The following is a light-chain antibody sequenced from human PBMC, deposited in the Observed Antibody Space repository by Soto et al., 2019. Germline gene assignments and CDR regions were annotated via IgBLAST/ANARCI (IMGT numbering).Light chain of an antibody. V-gene: IGKV3-11*01. CDR3: QQYGGTPPIT. CDR2: DAS. Sequence: EIVFTHSPAPLSLSPVERATLYCRASQSVRSSLAWYQQQPGQAPRLLIYDASNRATGIPARFSGSGSGTDFTLTISRLEPEDFAVYYCQQYGGTPPITFGQGTRLEIK. CDR1: QSVRSS. J-gene: IGKJ5*01.